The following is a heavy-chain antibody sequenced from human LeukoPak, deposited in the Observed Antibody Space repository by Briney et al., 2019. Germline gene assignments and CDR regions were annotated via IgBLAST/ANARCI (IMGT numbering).Heavy chain of an antibody. Sequence: SETLSLTCTVSGGSISSSSYYWGWIRQPPGKGLEWIGSIYYSGSTYYNPSLKSRVTISVDTSKNQFSLKLSSVTAADTAVYYCARVECSGGSCYSPLYYYYYYMDVWGKGTTVTVSS. V-gene: IGHV4-39*07. CDR2: IYYSGST. J-gene: IGHJ6*03. D-gene: IGHD2-15*01. CDR3: ARVECSGGSCYSPLYYYYYYMDV. CDR1: GGSISSSSYY.